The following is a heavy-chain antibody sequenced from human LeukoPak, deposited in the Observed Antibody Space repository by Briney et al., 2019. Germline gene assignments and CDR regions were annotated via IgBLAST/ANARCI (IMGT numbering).Heavy chain of an antibody. J-gene: IGHJ4*02. CDR1: GFTFSSSA. CDR2: ISGSGGST. Sequence: GGSLRLSCAASGFTFSSSAMSWVRQAPGKGLEWVSAISGSGGSTYYAGSVKGRFTISRDNSKNTLYLQMNSLRDEDTAVYYCTRVYLERLTAGYFDHWGQGTLVTVSP. D-gene: IGHD2-8*01. V-gene: IGHV3-23*01. CDR3: TRVYLERLTAGYFDH.